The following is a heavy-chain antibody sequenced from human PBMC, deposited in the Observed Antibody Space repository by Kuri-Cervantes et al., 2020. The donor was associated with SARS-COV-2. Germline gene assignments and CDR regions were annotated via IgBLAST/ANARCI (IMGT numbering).Heavy chain of an antibody. CDR2: ISSSGSTI. V-gene: IGHV3-11*04. CDR3: AKDQHGIVVVVAAVDS. D-gene: IGHD2-15*01. CDR1: GLTFSDYY. Sequence: GESLKISCAASGLTFSDYYMSWIRQAPGKGLEWVSYISSSGSTIYYADSVKGRFTISRDNSKNTLSLEMNSLRVEDTALYYCAKDQHGIVVVVAAVDSWGQGTLVTVSS. J-gene: IGHJ4*02.